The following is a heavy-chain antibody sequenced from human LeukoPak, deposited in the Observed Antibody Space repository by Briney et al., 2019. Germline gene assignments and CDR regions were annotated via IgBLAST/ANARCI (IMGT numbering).Heavy chain of an antibody. Sequence: ASVKVSCKASGYTFTSYDINWVRQATGQGLEWMGWTNPNSGNTGYAQKFQGRVTMTRNTSISTAYMELSSLRSEDTAVYYCARAGVLGREPDYWGQGTLVTVSS. D-gene: IGHD3-16*01. CDR2: TNPNSGNT. J-gene: IGHJ4*02. V-gene: IGHV1-8*01. CDR3: ARAGVLGREPDY. CDR1: GYTFTSYD.